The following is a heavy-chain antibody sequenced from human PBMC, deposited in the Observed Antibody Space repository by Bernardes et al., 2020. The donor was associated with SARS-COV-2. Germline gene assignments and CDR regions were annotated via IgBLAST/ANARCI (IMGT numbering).Heavy chain of an antibody. J-gene: IGHJ5*02. CDR3: ARDHYDFWSGPNWGWFDP. CDR2: ISSSSSYI. Sequence: GSLRLSCAASGFTFSSYSMNWVRQAPGKGLEWVSSISSSSSYIDYADSVKGRFTISRDNAKNSLYLQMNSLRAEDTAVYYCARDHYDFWSGPNWGWFDPWGQGTLVAVSS. CDR1: GFTFSSYS. D-gene: IGHD3-3*01. V-gene: IGHV3-21*01.